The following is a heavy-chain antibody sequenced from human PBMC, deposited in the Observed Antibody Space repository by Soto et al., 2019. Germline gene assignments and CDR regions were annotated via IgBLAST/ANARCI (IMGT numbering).Heavy chain of an antibody. D-gene: IGHD6-13*01. CDR1: GGTISRGDYY. J-gene: IGHJ5*02. CDR2: IYYSGST. Sequence: SETLSLTWTVSGGTISRGDYYGCWIRQPPGKVLEWIGYIYYSGSTYYNPSLKSRVTISVDTSKNQFSLKLSSVTAADTAVYYCARDDGSSWLDVCGQRTPVTVSS. CDR3: ARDDGSSWLDV. V-gene: IGHV4-30-4*01.